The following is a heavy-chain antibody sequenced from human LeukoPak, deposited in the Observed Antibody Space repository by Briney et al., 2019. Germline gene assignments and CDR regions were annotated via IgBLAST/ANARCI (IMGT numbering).Heavy chain of an antibody. CDR2: ISAYNSNT. CDR3: ARDLRATVTTPACY. CDR1: GYTFTSYG. V-gene: IGHV1-18*01. J-gene: IGHJ4*02. Sequence: ASVKVSCKASGYTFTSYGISWVRQAPGQGLEWMGWISAYNSNTNYAQKLQGRVTMTTDTSTSTAYMKLRSLRADDTAVYYCARDLRATVTTPACYWGQETLVTVSS. D-gene: IGHD4-17*01.